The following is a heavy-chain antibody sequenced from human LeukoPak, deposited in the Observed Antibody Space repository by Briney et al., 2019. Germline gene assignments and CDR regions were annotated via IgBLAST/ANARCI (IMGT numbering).Heavy chain of an antibody. V-gene: IGHV4-39*07. CDR2: IYDSGST. CDR1: GGSIRSSYYY. D-gene: IGHD3-22*01. J-gene: IGHJ4*02. Sequence: SETLSLTCTVSGGSIRSSYYYWGWIRQPPGKGLEWIGSIYDSGSTYYNPSLKSRVTISVDTSKNQFSLKLSSVTAADTAVYYCARGYYYDSQCDYWGQGTLVTVSS. CDR3: ARGYYYDSQCDY.